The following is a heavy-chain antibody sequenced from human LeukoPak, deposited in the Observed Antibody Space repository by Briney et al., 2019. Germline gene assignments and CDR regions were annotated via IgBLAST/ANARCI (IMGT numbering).Heavy chain of an antibody. J-gene: IGHJ6*03. D-gene: IGHD1-26*01. CDR1: GFTFSSYG. Sequence: GGSLRLSCAASGFTFSSYGMHWVRQAPGKGLEWVAFIRYDGSNKYYADSVKGRFTISRDNSKNTLYLQMNSLRAEDTAVYYCAKDWALVGATNYYYYMDVWGKGTTVTVSS. CDR2: IRYDGSNK. CDR3: AKDWALVGATNYYYYMDV. V-gene: IGHV3-30*02.